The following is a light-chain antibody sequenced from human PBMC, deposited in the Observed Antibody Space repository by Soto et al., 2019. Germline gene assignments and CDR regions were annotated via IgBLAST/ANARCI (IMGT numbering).Light chain of an antibody. V-gene: IGKV1-39*01. J-gene: IGKJ4*01. CDR3: QQSYSTPLT. Sequence: QMTQSPSSLSASVGEKIIITCRASRDVGSDVSWYQQKPGQAPKLLIYAASNLYTGVPSRFSGSGSGTDFTLTISSLQPEDFATYYCQQSYSTPLTFGGGTKVDIK. CDR1: RDVGSD. CDR2: AAS.